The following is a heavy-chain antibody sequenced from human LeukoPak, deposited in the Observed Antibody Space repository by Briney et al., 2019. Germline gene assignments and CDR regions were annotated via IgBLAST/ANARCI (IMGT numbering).Heavy chain of an antibody. Sequence: SETLSLTCTVSGGSISSYYWSWIRQPPGKGLEWIGYIYYSGSTNYNPSLKSRVTISVDTSKNQFSLKLSSVTAADTAVYYCAGGGIAAAASGYWGRGTLVTVSS. CDR3: AGGGIAAAASGY. CDR2: IYYSGST. D-gene: IGHD6-13*01. J-gene: IGHJ4*02. V-gene: IGHV4-59*01. CDR1: GGSISSYY.